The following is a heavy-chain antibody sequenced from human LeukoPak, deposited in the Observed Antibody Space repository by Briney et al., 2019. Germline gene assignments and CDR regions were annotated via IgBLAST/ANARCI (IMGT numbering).Heavy chain of an antibody. D-gene: IGHD2-15*01. CDR2: ITNSGGTI. V-gene: IGHV3-11*04. J-gene: IGHJ4*02. CDR3: ARRVAAIQGLFDY. CDR1: GFTLSDYY. Sequence: GGPLRLSCAVSGFTLSDYYMSWIRQAPGKGLEWVSYITNSGGTIYYADSVKGRFTISRDNAKNSLYVQMNSLRAEDTAVYYCARRVAAIQGLFDYWGQGTLVTVSS.